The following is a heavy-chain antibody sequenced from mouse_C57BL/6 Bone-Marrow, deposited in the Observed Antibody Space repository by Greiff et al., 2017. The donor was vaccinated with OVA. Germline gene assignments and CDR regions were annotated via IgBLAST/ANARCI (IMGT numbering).Heavy chain of an antibody. CDR2: IWSGGST. D-gene: IGHD1-1*01. V-gene: IGHV2-2*01. Sequence: VNVVESGPGLVQPSQSLSITCTVSGFSLTSYGVHWVRQSPGKGLEWLGVIWSGGSTDYNAAFISRLSISKDNSKSQVFFKMNSLQADDTAIYYCARSSDYGSSYDFDYWGQGTTLTVSS. CDR1: GFSLTSYG. CDR3: ARSSDYGSSYDFDY. J-gene: IGHJ2*01.